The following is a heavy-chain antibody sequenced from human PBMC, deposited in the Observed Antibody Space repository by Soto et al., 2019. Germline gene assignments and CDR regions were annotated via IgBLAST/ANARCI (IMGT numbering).Heavy chain of an antibody. Sequence: EVQLVESGGGLVQPGGSLRLSCVASGFSFSNYNMNWVRQAPGKGLEWVSYITDSSDTVHYADSVRGRFTISRDNAESSLYLQMNSRRDEDPAVYFCARDFGHGYYLDFWGRGTLFTVSS. CDR3: ARDFGHGYYLDF. D-gene: IGHD3-3*01. J-gene: IGHJ4*02. CDR1: GFSFSNYN. V-gene: IGHV3-48*02. CDR2: ITDSSDTV.